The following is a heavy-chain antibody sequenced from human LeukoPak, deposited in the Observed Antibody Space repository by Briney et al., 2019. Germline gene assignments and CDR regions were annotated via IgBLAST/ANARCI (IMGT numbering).Heavy chain of an antibody. J-gene: IGHJ4*02. CDR3: AKDALIHYYDSSGYDSD. CDR2: ISGSGGST. Sequence: GGSLRLSCAASGFTFSSYGMSWVRQAPGKGLEWVSAISGSGGSTYYADSVKGRFTISRDNSKNTLYLQMNSLRAEDTAVYYCAKDALIHYYDSSGYDSDWGQGTLVTVSS. CDR1: GFTFSSYG. D-gene: IGHD3-22*01. V-gene: IGHV3-23*01.